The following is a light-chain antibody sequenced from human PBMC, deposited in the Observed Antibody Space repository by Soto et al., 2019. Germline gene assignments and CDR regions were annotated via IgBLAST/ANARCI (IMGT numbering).Light chain of an antibody. Sequence: QSVLTQPRSVSGSPGQSVTISCTGTSSDVGGYNYVSWYQRHPGKAPKLIISDVTQRPSGVPDRFSGSKSGNTASLTISGLQAEDEADYDCCTYAGSDILIFGGGTKLTVL. CDR2: DVT. V-gene: IGLV2-11*01. CDR3: CTYAGSDILI. CDR1: SSDVGGYNY. J-gene: IGLJ2*01.